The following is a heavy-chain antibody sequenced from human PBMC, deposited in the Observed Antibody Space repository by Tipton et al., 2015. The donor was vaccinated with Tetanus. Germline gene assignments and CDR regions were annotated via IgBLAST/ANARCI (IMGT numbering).Heavy chain of an antibody. Sequence: TLSLTCTVSGGSVRSGSYYWNWIRQPPGKGLEWIGYISYSGSTNSNYSLKSRITISQDTSKNQFSLKLTSLTVADTAVYYCARGGSYSYGPRGFDLWGRGTLVTVSS. V-gene: IGHV4-61*01. CDR2: ISYSGST. CDR3: ARGGSYSYGPRGFDL. J-gene: IGHJ2*01. CDR1: GGSVRSGSYY. D-gene: IGHD5-18*01.